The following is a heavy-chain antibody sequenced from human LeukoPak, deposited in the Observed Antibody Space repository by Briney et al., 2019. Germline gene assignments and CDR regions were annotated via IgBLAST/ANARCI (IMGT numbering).Heavy chain of an antibody. Sequence: GGSLRLSCAASGFTSSNAWMSWVRQAPGKGLEWVGRIKSKTDGGTTDYAAPVKGRFTISRDDSKNTLYLQMNSLKTEDTAVYYRTAGSSGWYRDYFDYWGQGTLVTVSS. CDR2: IKSKTDGGTT. D-gene: IGHD6-19*01. J-gene: IGHJ4*02. CDR1: GFTSSNAW. V-gene: IGHV3-15*01. CDR3: TAGSSGWYRDYFDY.